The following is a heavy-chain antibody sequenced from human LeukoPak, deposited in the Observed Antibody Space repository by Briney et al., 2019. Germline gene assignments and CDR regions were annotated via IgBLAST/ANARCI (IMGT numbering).Heavy chain of an antibody. CDR3: ARIPPSIAVAGTDRFDY. Sequence: GGSLRLSCAASGFTLSTYSMNWVRQAPGKGLEWVSSISSSSSYIYYADSLKGRFTISRDNAKNSLYLQMNSLRVEDTAVYYCARIPPSIAVAGTDRFDYWGQGTLVTVSS. CDR1: GFTLSTYS. J-gene: IGHJ4*02. D-gene: IGHD6-19*01. V-gene: IGHV3-21*01. CDR2: ISSSSSYI.